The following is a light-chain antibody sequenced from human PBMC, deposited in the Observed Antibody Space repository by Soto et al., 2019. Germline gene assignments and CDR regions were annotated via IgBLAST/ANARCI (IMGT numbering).Light chain of an antibody. V-gene: IGLV1-40*01. Sequence: QSVLTQPPSLSVAPGQSVTISCTGSSSNIGAGYDVHWYQQLPGTAPKLLIYGNSNRPSGVPDRFSGSKSGTSASLAITGFQAEDEADYYCQSYDSSLNGLVFGTGTKLTVL. CDR2: GNS. J-gene: IGLJ1*01. CDR3: QSYDSSLNGLV. CDR1: SSNIGAGYD.